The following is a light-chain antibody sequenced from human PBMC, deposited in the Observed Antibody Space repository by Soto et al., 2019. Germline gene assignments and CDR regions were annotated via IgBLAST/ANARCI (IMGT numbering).Light chain of an antibody. CDR2: EVT. J-gene: IGLJ3*02. CDR3: SSYANSTSEL. V-gene: IGLV2-8*01. Sequence: QSALTQPPSASGSPGQSVTISCTGTSSDVGYYNYVSRYQQHPGKAPKLIIYEVTERPSGVPDRFSGSKSDNTASLTVSGLQAEDEADYYCSSYANSTSELFGGGTKLTVL. CDR1: SSDVGYYNY.